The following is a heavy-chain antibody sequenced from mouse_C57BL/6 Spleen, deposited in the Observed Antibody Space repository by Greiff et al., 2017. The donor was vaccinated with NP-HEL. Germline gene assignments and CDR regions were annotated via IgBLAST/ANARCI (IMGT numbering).Heavy chain of an antibody. CDR2: IYPGSGST. CDR3: ARWSNYENY. J-gene: IGHJ3*01. V-gene: IGHV1-55*01. CDR1: GYTFTSYW. D-gene: IGHD2-5*01. Sequence: QVQLQQPGAELVKPGASVKMSCKASGYTFTSYWITWVKQRPGQGLEWIGDIYPGSGSTNYNEKFKSKATLTLDTSSSTAYMQLSSLTSEDSAVYYCARWSNYENYWGQGTLVTVSA.